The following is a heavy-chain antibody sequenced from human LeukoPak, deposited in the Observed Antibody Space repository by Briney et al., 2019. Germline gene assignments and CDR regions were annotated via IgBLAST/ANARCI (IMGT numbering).Heavy chain of an antibody. V-gene: IGHV3-30*18. Sequence: GGSLRLSCAASGFTFSTYGMHRVRQTPGKGLECVAVISYAGSNTYYADSVKGRFTISRDKSKNTMYLQMNSLRAEDTAVYYCAQDPGYCSGGSCYYFDYWGQGTLVTVSS. CDR3: AQDPGYCSGGSCYYFDY. D-gene: IGHD2-15*01. CDR2: ISYAGSNT. J-gene: IGHJ4*02. CDR1: GFTFSTYG.